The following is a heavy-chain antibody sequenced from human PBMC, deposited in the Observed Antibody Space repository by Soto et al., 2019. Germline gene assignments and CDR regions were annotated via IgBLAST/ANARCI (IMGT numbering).Heavy chain of an antibody. D-gene: IGHD5-12*01. CDR1: GGSISSGGYS. CDR3: EGASTWHPGAFDI. J-gene: IGHJ3*02. Sequence: QVQLQESGPGLVKPSQTLSLTCTVSGGSISSGGYSWTWIRQHPGKGLEWIGYIYYSGSTYYKPSLKSRVXXSXDXXKRQLSLKLSSVTAADTAVYYCEGASTWHPGAFDIWGQGTTVTVSS. CDR2: IYYSGST. V-gene: IGHV4-31*03.